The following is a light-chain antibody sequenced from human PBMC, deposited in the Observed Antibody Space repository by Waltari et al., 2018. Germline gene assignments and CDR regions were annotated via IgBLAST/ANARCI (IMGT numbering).Light chain of an antibody. J-gene: IGKJ1*01. CDR3: QQYSSYSWT. CDR2: KTS. CDR1: QSISSW. Sequence: DIRMTQSPSTLSASVGDRVTITCRASQSISSWFAWYQQKPGKAPKRLIYKTSSLESGVPSRFSGSGSGTEFTLTISSLQPDDFATYYCQQYSSYSWTFGQGTKVEIK. V-gene: IGKV1-5*03.